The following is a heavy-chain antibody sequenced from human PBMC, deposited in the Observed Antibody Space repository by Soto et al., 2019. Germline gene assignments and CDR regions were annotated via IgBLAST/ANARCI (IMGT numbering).Heavy chain of an antibody. V-gene: IGHV1-69*13. CDR1: GVTFSKFI. CDR3: AKVRYSSPMGYYYGMDV. Sequence: SVKVSCKASGVTFSKFIMTWVRQAPGLGLEWVGGIIPIFGTANYAQKFQGRVTITADESTSTSYMEVNNLRSEDTAVYYCAKVRYSSPMGYYYGMDVWG. CDR2: IIPIFGTA. J-gene: IGHJ6*02. D-gene: IGHD6-19*01.